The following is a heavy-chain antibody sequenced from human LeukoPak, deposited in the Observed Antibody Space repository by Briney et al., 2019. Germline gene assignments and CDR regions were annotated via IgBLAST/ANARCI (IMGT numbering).Heavy chain of an antibody. CDR2: ISTSGSYI. CDR3: ARAGSGYEDGFDY. CDR1: GFSFRTSA. Sequence: GGSLRLSCAASGFSFRTSAMNWVRQAPGQGLEWVSSISTSGSYIYYADSVKGRFTISRHNAKNSLYLQMNSLRAEDTAVYYCARAGSGYEDGFDYWGQGTLVTVSS. D-gene: IGHD5-12*01. J-gene: IGHJ4*02. V-gene: IGHV3-21*01.